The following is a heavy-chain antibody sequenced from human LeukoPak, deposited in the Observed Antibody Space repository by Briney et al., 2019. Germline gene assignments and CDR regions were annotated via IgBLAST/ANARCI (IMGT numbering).Heavy chain of an antibody. V-gene: IGHV3-11*03. D-gene: IGHD1-26*01. CDR1: GFSFSDAW. J-gene: IGHJ4*02. CDR3: ASRVVGARFDY. Sequence: GGSLRLSCAASGFSFSDAWMTWVRQAPGRGLEWISYISSSGTLTFYADSVKGRFTISRDNAKNSLYLEMNSLRVEDTAIYYCASRVVGARFDYWGQGTLVTVSS. CDR2: ISSSGTLT.